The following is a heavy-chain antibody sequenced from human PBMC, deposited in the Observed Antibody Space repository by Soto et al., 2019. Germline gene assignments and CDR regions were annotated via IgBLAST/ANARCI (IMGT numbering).Heavy chain of an antibody. CDR2: RYYSGTA. J-gene: IGHJ5*02. D-gene: IGHD2-15*01. V-gene: IGHV4-59*01. CDR1: GGSISSDY. CDR3: ARLSVADWFDP. Sequence: QVHLQESGPGLVKPSETLSLTCTVSGGSISSDYWTWVRQPPGKGLEWIGYRYYSGTAKYNSSLKRRVTISVDTSKNQFYMKLSSVTVADTDVYYCARLSVADWFDPWGQGIQVTVSS.